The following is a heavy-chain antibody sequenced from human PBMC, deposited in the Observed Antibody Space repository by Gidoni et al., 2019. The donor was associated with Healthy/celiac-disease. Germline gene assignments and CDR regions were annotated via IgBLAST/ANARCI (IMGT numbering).Heavy chain of an antibody. CDR1: GGSFRCYY. CDR3: ARGRKTYPLITIFGRDWFDP. V-gene: IGHV4-34*01. Sequence: QVQLQQRRAGLLKPSETLSPTFAVYGGSFRCYYWSWIRPHPGKGLAWIGEINHSGSTNYNPSLKSRVTISVDTSKNQFSLKLSSVTAADTAVYYCARGRKTYPLITIFGRDWFDPWGQGTLVTVSS. CDR2: INHSGST. D-gene: IGHD3-3*01. J-gene: IGHJ5*02.